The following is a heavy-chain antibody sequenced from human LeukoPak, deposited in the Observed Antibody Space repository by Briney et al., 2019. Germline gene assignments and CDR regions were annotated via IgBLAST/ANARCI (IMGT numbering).Heavy chain of an antibody. V-gene: IGHV4-59*08. J-gene: IGHJ4*02. CDR3: ARRRGDFWSNFSAFDS. D-gene: IGHD3-3*01. CDR2: IYYSGST. Sequence: SETLSLTCTVSGGSINNYYWSWIRQPPGKGLEWIGYIYYSGSTNYNPSLKSRVTISLDTSKNQFSLKLSSVTAADTAVYYCARRRGDFWSNFSAFDSWGQGTLVTVTA. CDR1: GGSINNYY.